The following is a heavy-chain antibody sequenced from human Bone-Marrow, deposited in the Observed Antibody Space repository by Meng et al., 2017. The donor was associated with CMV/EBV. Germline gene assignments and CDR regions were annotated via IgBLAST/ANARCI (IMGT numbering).Heavy chain of an antibody. V-gene: IGHV1-2*02. D-gene: IGHD2-2*01. J-gene: IGHJ6*02. CDR3: ARADIVVVPAAMKFYYYGMDV. CDR2: INPNSGGT. Sequence: ASVKVSCKASGYTFTSYDINWVRQATGQGLEWMGWINPNSGGTKYAQKFQGRVTMTRDTSISTAYMELSRLRSDDTAVYYCARADIVVVPAAMKFYYYGMDVWGQGTTVTVSS. CDR1: GYTFTSYD.